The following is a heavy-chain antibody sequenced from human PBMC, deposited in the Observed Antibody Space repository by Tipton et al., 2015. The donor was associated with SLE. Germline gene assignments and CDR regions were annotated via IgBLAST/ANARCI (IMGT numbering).Heavy chain of an antibody. CDR1: GFTSVRNA. D-gene: IGHD2/OR15-2a*01. J-gene: IGHJ4*02. CDR3: ARGKYYFDY. CDR2: MSYDGDNA. Sequence: SLRLSCATSGFTSVRNAIHWVRQAPGKGLEWVAVMSYDGDNAFYADSVKGRFTISRDNSKNTVYLQMNSLKDEDTAVYYCARGKYYFDYWGQGALVTVSS. V-gene: IGHV3-30*04.